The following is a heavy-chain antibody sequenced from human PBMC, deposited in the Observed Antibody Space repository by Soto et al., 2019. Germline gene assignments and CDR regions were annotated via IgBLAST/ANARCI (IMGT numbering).Heavy chain of an antibody. Sequence: PSETLSLTCAVYGGSFSGYYWSWIRQPPGKGLEWIGEINHSGSTNYNPSLKSRVTISVDTSKNQFSLKLSSVTAADTAVYHCARGRSSSWYLYYYYGMDVWGQGTTVTVSS. J-gene: IGHJ6*02. CDR3: ARGRSSSWYLYYYYGMDV. CDR1: GGSFSGYY. D-gene: IGHD6-13*01. CDR2: INHSGST. V-gene: IGHV4-34*01.